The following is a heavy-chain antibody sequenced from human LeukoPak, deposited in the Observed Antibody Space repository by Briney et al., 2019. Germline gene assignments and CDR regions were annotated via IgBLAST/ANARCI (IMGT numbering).Heavy chain of an antibody. CDR3: ARGYPWLRFLAVGPRYYYGMDV. J-gene: IGHJ6*02. CDR1: GGSFNGYY. CDR2: INHSGST. D-gene: IGHD5-12*01. Sequence: SETLSLTCAVYGGSFNGYYWRWIRQPPGKGLEWIGEINHSGSTNYNPSLKSRVTISVDTSKNQFSLKLSSVTAADTAVYYCARGYPWLRFLAVGPRYYYGMDVWGQGTTVTVSS. V-gene: IGHV4-34*01.